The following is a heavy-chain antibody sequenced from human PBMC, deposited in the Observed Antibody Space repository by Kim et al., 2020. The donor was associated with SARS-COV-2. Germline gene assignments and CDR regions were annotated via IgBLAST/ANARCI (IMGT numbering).Heavy chain of an antibody. CDR2: IRSKANSYAT. CDR1: GFTFSGSA. V-gene: IGHV3-73*01. Sequence: GGSLRLSCAASGFTFSGSAMHWVRQASGKGLEWVGRIRSKANSYATAYAASVKGRFTISRDDSKNTAYLQMNSLKTEDTAVYYCTRLGQDSSGYYSFDYWGQGTLVTVSS. CDR3: TRLGQDSSGYYSFDY. J-gene: IGHJ4*02. D-gene: IGHD3-22*01.